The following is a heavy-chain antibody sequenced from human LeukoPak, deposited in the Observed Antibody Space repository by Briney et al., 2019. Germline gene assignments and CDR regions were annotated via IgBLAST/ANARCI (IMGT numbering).Heavy chain of an antibody. V-gene: IGHV4-38-2*02. Sequence: SETLSLTCTVSGGSISSGYYWGWIRQPPGKGLEWIGSIYHSGSTYYNPSLKSRVTISVDTSKNQFSLKLSSVTAADTAVYYCARGEGIAASFSMDVWGKGTTVTVSS. CDR2: IYHSGST. CDR1: GGSISSGYY. D-gene: IGHD6-13*01. CDR3: ARGEGIAASFSMDV. J-gene: IGHJ6*03.